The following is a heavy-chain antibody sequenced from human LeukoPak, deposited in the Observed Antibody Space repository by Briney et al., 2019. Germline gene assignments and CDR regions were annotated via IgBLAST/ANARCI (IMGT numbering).Heavy chain of an antibody. CDR3: AKGKDWNYYLDY. V-gene: IGHV3-30*02. Sequence: PGGSLRLSCAASGFTFSSYGMHWVRQAPGKGLEWVAFIRYDGSNKYYADSVKGRFTLSRDNSKNTLYLQMNSLRAEDTAVYYCAKGKDWNYYLDYWGQGTLVTVSS. J-gene: IGHJ4*02. CDR1: GFTFSSYG. D-gene: IGHD1-7*01. CDR2: IRYDGSNK.